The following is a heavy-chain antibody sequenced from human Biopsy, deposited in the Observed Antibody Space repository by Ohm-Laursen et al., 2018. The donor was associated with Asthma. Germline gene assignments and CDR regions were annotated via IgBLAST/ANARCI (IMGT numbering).Heavy chain of an antibody. Sequence: SETLSLTCAVSGGSMTPTSHYWDWIRQAQGKGLEWIGYISYGGKSSYNPSLKNRVTISRDTSKNQFSLGLTSVTAADTAVYFCARRISIFGVVQKDHGMDAWGQGTTVIVSS. V-gene: IGHV4-39*01. CDR1: GGSMTPTSHY. J-gene: IGHJ6*02. CDR2: ISYGGKS. CDR3: ARRISIFGVVQKDHGMDA. D-gene: IGHD3-3*01.